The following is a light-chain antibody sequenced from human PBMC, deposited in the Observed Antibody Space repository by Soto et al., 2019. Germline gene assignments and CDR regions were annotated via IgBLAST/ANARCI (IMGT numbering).Light chain of an antibody. CDR2: DVT. Sequence: QSALTQPASVSGSPGQSITISCTGASSDVGGYNSVSWYRQYPGKAPKLIIFDVTDRPSGISTRFSGSKSGNTASLTISGLKAEDEADFYGTSYTSSSTTVFGTGTKLTVL. CDR3: TSYTSSSTTV. V-gene: IGLV2-14*01. J-gene: IGLJ1*01. CDR1: SSDVGGYNS.